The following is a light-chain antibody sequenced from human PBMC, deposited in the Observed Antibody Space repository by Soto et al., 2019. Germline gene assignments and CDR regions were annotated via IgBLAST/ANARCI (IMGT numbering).Light chain of an antibody. CDR2: DAS. CDR3: PQRSNGPLT. V-gene: IGKV3-11*01. CDR1: QSVSSY. J-gene: IGKJ5*01. Sequence: EIVLTQSPATLSLSPGERVTLSCRASQSVSSYFAWYQQKPGQAPRLLIYDASNRATGIPARFSGSGSGTEFTLTISSLEPENFSVYYWPQRSNGPLTFGQGTRLEIK.